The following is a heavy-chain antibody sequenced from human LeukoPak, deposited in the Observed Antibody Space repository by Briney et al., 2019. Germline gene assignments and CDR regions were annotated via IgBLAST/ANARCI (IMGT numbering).Heavy chain of an antibody. D-gene: IGHD3-16*01. CDR3: ARDLSHASIWGIYFQH. V-gene: IGHV3-74*01. Sequence: GGSLRLSCAASGFTFSSYWMHWVRQAPGKGLVWVTRINSDGSSTSYADSVKGRFTISRDNAKNTLYLQMNSLRAEDTAVYYCARDLSHASIWGIYFQHWGQGSLVTVSS. CDR1: GFTFSSYW. CDR2: INSDGSST. J-gene: IGHJ1*01.